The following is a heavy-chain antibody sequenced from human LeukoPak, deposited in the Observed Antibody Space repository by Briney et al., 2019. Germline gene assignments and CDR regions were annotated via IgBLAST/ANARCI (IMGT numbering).Heavy chain of an antibody. CDR2: IYPADSDT. V-gene: IGHV5-51*01. Sequence: GASLQISCQGSGYIFINYWIAWVRQMPGKDLEWMGIIYPADSDTRYSPSFQGQVTISADKSISTAFLQWSSLKASDTAMYYCAKGVSGTYFGMDVWGQGTKVTVSS. CDR3: AKGVSGTYFGMDV. D-gene: IGHD3-10*01. J-gene: IGHJ6*02. CDR1: GYIFINYW.